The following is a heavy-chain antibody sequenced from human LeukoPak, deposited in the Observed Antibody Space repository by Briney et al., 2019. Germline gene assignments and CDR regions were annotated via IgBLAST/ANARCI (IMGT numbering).Heavy chain of an antibody. CDR3: AKAAATVRYYYGMDV. D-gene: IGHD6-25*01. CDR1: GFTFSSYG. V-gene: IGHV3-30*18. J-gene: IGHJ6*02. Sequence: GGSLRLSCAASGFTFSSYGMHWVRQAPGKGLEWVAVISYDGSNKYYADSVKGRFTISRDNSKNTLYLQMNSLRAEDTAVYYCAKAAATVRYYYGMDVWGQGTTVTVSS. CDR2: ISYDGSNK.